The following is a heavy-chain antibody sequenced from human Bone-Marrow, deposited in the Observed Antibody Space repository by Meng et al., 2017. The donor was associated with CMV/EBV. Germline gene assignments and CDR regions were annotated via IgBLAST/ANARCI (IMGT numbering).Heavy chain of an antibody. Sequence: GSLRLSCAVYGGSFSGYYWSWIRQPPGKGLEWIGEINHSGSTNYNPSLKSRVTISVDTSKRQFSLRLRSVTAADTAVYFCARATRAYSSGLLDFWGQGTLVTVSS. CDR3: ARATRAYSSGLLDF. V-gene: IGHV4-34*01. CDR1: GGSFSGYY. J-gene: IGHJ4*02. CDR2: INHSGST. D-gene: IGHD6-19*01.